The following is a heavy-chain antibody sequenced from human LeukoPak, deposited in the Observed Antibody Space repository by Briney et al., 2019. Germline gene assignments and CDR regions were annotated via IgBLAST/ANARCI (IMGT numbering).Heavy chain of an antibody. Sequence: SETLSLTCTVSGGSISSGSYYWSWIRQPAGKGLEWIGRIYTSGSTNYNPSLKSRVTISVDTSKNQFSLKLSSVTAADTAVYYCARGEEGRNERYYYYYMDVWGKGTTVTISS. J-gene: IGHJ6*03. D-gene: IGHD1-1*01. V-gene: IGHV4-61*02. CDR1: GGSISSGSYY. CDR2: IYTSGST. CDR3: ARGEEGRNERYYYYYMDV.